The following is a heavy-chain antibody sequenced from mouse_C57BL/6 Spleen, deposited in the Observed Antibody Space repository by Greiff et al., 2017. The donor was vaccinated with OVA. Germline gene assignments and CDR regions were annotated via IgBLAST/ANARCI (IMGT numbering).Heavy chain of an antibody. V-gene: IGHV1-61*01. CDR3: AREGLGHHYLDY. J-gene: IGHJ2*01. D-gene: IGHD3-1*01. Sequence: QVQLQQPGAELVRPGSSVKLSCKASGYTFTSYWMDWVKQRPGQGLEWIGNIYPSDSETHYNQKFKDKATLTVDKSSSTAYMQLSSLTSEDSAVNYCAREGLGHHYLDYWGQGTTLTVSS. CDR1: GYTFTSYW. CDR2: IYPSDSET.